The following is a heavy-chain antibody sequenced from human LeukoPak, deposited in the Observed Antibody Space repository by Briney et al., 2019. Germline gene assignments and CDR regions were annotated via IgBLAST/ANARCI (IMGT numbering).Heavy chain of an antibody. CDR3: ARAGSGWSFDY. D-gene: IGHD6-19*01. Sequence: PSETLSLTCAVSGGSISSSNWWSWVRQPPGKGLEWIGYNSYSGNTNYNPSLKSRVTISVDMSKNQFSLKLSSLTAADTAVYYCARAGSGWSFDYWGQGTLVTVSS. V-gene: IGHV4-4*02. CDR1: GGSISSSNW. J-gene: IGHJ4*02. CDR2: NSYSGNT.